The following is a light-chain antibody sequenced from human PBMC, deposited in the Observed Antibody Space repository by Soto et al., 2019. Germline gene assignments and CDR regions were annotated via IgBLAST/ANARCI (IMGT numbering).Light chain of an antibody. CDR3: KSYAGSNTYV. Sequence: QSALTQPPSASGSPGQSVTISCTGTKNDIGVYDFVSWYQHHPGKAPRLIIYEVVQRPSGVPDRFSGSKSGNTASLTVSELQAADEGDYFCKSYAGSNTYVFGSGTKVTVL. CDR2: EVV. CDR1: KNDIGVYDF. J-gene: IGLJ1*01. V-gene: IGLV2-8*01.